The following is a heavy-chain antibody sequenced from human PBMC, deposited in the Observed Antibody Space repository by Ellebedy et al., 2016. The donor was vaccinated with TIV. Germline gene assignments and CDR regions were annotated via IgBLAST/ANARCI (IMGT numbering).Heavy chain of an antibody. J-gene: IGHJ1*01. V-gene: IGHV3-53*01. CDR2: ISAGGNT. CDR3: SREAGTSGWYSGFQH. CDR1: GFSFGSYW. Sequence: GESLKISCAASGFSFGSYWMLWVRQPPGKGLEWVSGISAGGNTYYADSVKGRFTISRNDSKNTLYLQMNSLRAEDTAIYYCSREAGTSGWYSGFQHWGQGTLVTVSS. D-gene: IGHD6-19*01.